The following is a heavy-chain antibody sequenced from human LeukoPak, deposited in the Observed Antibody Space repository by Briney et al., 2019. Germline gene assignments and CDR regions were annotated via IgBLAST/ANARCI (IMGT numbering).Heavy chain of an antibody. V-gene: IGHV3-73*01. CDR1: GFNFKNNY. D-gene: IGHD5/OR15-5a*01. J-gene: IGHJ3*02. CDR3: ARSQGTITDSVPLDI. Sequence: PGGSLRLSCAASGFNFKNNYMSWVRQASGKGLEWVGRIRSTANGYATAYAASVKGGFTISRDDSKNTAYLQMDSLKTEDTAVYYCARSQGTITDSVPLDIWGQGTMVTVSS. CDR2: IRSTANGYAT.